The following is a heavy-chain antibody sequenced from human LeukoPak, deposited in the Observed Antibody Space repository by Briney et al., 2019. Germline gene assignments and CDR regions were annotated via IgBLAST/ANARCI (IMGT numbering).Heavy chain of an antibody. D-gene: IGHD6-19*01. V-gene: IGHV3-23*01. J-gene: IGHJ5*02. Sequence: PGGSLRLSCAASGFTFGSYAMTWLRQAPGKGLEGVPSIDASGGSTYYADSVKGRFTISRDNSKNTFYLQMNTLRADDTAVYYCAKGSGSGWYGWFAPWGQGTLVTVSS. CDR3: AKGSGSGWYGWFAP. CDR2: IDASGGST. CDR1: GFTFGSYA.